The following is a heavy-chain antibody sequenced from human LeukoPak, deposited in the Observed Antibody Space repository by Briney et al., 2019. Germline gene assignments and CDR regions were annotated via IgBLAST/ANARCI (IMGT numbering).Heavy chain of an antibody. Sequence: GGSLRLSCAASGFTFSSYDMHWVRQAPGKGLEWVAFIRYDGSNKYYADSVKGRFTISRDNSKNTLYLQMNSLRAEDTAVYYCATHSLYQLLIDGIPLDIWGQGTMVTVSS. V-gene: IGHV3-30*02. CDR1: GFTFSSYD. CDR3: ATHSLYQLLIDGIPLDI. CDR2: IRYDGSNK. D-gene: IGHD2-2*01. J-gene: IGHJ3*02.